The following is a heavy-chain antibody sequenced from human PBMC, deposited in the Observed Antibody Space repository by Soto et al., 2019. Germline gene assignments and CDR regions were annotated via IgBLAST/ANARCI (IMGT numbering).Heavy chain of an antibody. Sequence: GASVKVSCKASGYPFSRYDFNWVRQAPGQGLEWMGWTNPNSGNTGYGQNFQGRVTMTRDTSISTAYMELSRLASEDTAVYFCATTPPGNSEIEYWGQGTLVTVSS. CDR3: ATTPPGNSEIEY. D-gene: IGHD1-1*01. CDR2: TNPNSGNT. CDR1: GYPFSRYD. J-gene: IGHJ4*02. V-gene: IGHV1-8*01.